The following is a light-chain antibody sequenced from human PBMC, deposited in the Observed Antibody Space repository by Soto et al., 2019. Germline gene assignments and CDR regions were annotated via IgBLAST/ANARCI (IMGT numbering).Light chain of an antibody. J-gene: IGLJ1*01. CDR2: STN. V-gene: IGLV1-44*01. CDR1: SSNIGSNI. CDR3: AAWDDSLNGLYV. Sequence: QSVLTQPPSASGTPGQRVTISCSGSSSNIGSNIVNWYQQVPGTAPKVLIYSTNQRPSGVPDRFSGSKSGTSASLAISGLQSEDEADYYCAAWDDSLNGLYVFGTGTKVTVL.